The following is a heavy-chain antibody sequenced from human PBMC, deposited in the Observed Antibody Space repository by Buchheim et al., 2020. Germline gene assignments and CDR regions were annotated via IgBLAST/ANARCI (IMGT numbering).Heavy chain of an antibody. CDR2: IRQDGSEK. CDR1: GFTFSNYW. J-gene: IGHJ4*02. V-gene: IGHV3-7*01. CDR3: ARGSGVRRSYSDPPPSSYFDY. D-gene: IGHD6-6*01. Sequence: EVQLVESGGGLVQPGGSLRLSCSASGFTFSNYWMSWVRQAPGEGLEWVANIRQDGSEKYHVDSVKGRFIISRDNDFNSLYLQMKSRRAEDTAVYYCARGSGVRRSYSDPPPSSYFDYWGQGSL.